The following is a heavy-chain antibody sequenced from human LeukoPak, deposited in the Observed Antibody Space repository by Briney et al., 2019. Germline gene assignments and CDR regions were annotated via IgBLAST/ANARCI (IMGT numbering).Heavy chain of an antibody. J-gene: IGHJ4*02. CDR2: IYYSGSI. Sequence: PSETLSLTCTVSGGSISSYYWSWIRQPPGKGLEWIGYIYYSGSINYNPSLKSRVTISVDTSKNQFSLKLSSVTAADTAVYYCARDDPVSGYYYWGQGTLVTVSS. V-gene: IGHV4-59*01. CDR3: ARDDPVSGYYY. CDR1: GGSISSYY. D-gene: IGHD3-22*01.